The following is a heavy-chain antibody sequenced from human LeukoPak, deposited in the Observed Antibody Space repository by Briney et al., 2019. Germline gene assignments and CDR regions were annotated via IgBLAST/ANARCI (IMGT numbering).Heavy chain of an antibody. CDR2: ISYDGSNK. CDR3: AKGGGYGSGYFDY. Sequence: GGPLRLSCAASGFTFSSYGMHWVRQAPGKGLEWVAVISYDGSNKYYADSVKGRFTISRDNSKNTLYLQMNSLRAEDTAVYYCAKGGGYGSGYFDYWGQGTLVTVSS. CDR1: GFTFSSYG. D-gene: IGHD3-10*01. V-gene: IGHV3-30*18. J-gene: IGHJ4*02.